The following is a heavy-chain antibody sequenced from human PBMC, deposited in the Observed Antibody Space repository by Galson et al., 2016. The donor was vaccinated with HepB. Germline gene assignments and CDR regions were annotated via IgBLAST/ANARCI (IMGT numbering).Heavy chain of an antibody. CDR2: VSTHSVNR. CDR1: NYMFTSYG. Sequence: QSGAEVKKSGASVKVSCKAVNYMFTSYGISWVRQAPGRGLEWMGWVSTHSVNRHYVQKFQGRVTMTTDASTDTAYMELRNLRSDDTAVYYCARESVDDPNGMDVWGQGTTVTVSS. J-gene: IGHJ6*01. D-gene: IGHD3-3*01. CDR3: ARESVDDPNGMDV. V-gene: IGHV1-18*01.